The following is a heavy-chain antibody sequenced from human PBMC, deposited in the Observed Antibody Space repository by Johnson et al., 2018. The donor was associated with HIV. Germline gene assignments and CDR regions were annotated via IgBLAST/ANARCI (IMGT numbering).Heavy chain of an antibody. CDR1: GFSFSNYA. CDR2: ISYDGSNK. Sequence: QVQLVESGGGVVQPGRSLRLSCAASGFSFSNYAMHWVRQAPGKGLEWVAVISYDGSNKYYADSVKGRFTISRDNSKNTLYLQMNSLRAEDTAVYYCAKDMRQWELLDAFDIWGQGTMVTVSS. D-gene: IGHD1-26*01. J-gene: IGHJ3*02. V-gene: IGHV3-30*04. CDR3: AKDMRQWELLDAFDI.